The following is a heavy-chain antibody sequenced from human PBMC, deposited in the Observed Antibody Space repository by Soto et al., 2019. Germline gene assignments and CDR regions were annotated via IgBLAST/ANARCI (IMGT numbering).Heavy chain of an antibody. CDR3: ASPRDDFWSGNGGDFYYYGMDV. CDR1: GYTFTSYG. CDR2: ISAYNGNT. Sequence: ASVKVSCKASGYTFTSYGISWVRQAPGQGLEWMGWISAYNGNTNYAQKLQGRVTMTTDTSTSTAYMELRSLRSDDTAVYYCASPRDDFWSGNGGDFYYYGMDVWGQGTTVTVSS. J-gene: IGHJ6*02. V-gene: IGHV1-18*01. D-gene: IGHD3-3*01.